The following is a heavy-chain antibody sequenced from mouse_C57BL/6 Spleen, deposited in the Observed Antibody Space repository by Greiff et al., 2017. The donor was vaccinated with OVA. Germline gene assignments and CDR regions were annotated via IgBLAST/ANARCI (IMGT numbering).Heavy chain of an antibody. CDR3: ARRLNYAMDY. D-gene: IGHD1-3*01. CDR1: GYTFTDYY. Sequence: VQLKQSGPELVKPGASVKISCKASGYTFTDYYMTWVKQSPGQGLEWIGVIYPDCGTTSYNQKFKSKATLTVDQSSSTAYMQLNSLTSEDSAVYYCARRLNYAMDYWGQGTSVTVSS. J-gene: IGHJ4*01. CDR2: IYPDCGTT. V-gene: IGHV1-39*01.